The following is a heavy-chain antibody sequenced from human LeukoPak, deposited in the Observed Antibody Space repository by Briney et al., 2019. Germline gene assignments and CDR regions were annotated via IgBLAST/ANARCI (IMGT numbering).Heavy chain of an antibody. CDR1: GFTFDDYA. V-gene: IGHV3-9*01. Sequence: PGRSLRLSRAASGFTFDDYAMHWVRQAPGKGLEWVSGISWNSGSIGYADSVKGRFTISRDNAKNSLYLQMNSLRAEDTALYYCAKGRQLLYYYYYGMDVWGQGTTVTVSS. CDR2: ISWNSGSI. J-gene: IGHJ6*02. D-gene: IGHD2-2*01. CDR3: AKGRQLLYYYYYGMDV.